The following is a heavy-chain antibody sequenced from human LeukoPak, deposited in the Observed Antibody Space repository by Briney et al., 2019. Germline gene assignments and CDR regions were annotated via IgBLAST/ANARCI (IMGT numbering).Heavy chain of an antibody. CDR2: IYHSGST. Sequence: SETLSVTCTVSGYSISSGYYWGWIRQPPGKGLEWIGSIYHSGSTYYNPSLKSRVTISVDTSKNQFSLKLSSVTAADTAVYYCASNYYDSSGYGYWGQGTLVTVSS. V-gene: IGHV4-38-2*02. J-gene: IGHJ4*02. D-gene: IGHD3-22*01. CDR3: ASNYYDSSGYGY. CDR1: GYSISSGYY.